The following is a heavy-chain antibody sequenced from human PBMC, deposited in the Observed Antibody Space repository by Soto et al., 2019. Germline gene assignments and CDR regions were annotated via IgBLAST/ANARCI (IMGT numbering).Heavy chain of an antibody. CDR3: ARVGGPDVLRFLEWSQGWFDP. CDR2: IYYSGST. Sequence: SETLSLTCTVSGGSISSYYWSWIRQPPGKGLEWIGYIYYSGSTNYNPSLKSRVTISVDTSKNQFSLKLSSVTAADTAVYYCARVGGPDVLRFLEWSQGWFDPWGQGXLVTVSS. CDR1: GGSISSYY. V-gene: IGHV4-59*01. J-gene: IGHJ5*02. D-gene: IGHD3-3*01.